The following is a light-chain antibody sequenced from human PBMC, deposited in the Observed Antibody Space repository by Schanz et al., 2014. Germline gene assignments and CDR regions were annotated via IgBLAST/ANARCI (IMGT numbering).Light chain of an antibody. J-gene: IGLJ2*01. CDR1: SSDVGSYNL. Sequence: QSALTQPASVSGSPGQSITISCTGTSSDVGSYNLVSWYQQHPGKAPKVMIYEGTKRPSGVSNRFSASKSGNTASLTISGLQAEDEADYYCSSYTSSSTLVVFGGGTKLTVL. CDR3: SSYTSSSTLVV. V-gene: IGLV2-14*02. CDR2: EGT.